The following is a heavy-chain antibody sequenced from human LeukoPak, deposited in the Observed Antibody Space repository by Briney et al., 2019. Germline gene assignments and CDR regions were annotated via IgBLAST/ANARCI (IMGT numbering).Heavy chain of an antibody. CDR3: ARTTSMAASGYAY. J-gene: IGHJ4*02. V-gene: IGHV1-8*03. Sequence: GASVKVSCKASGYTFTNYHINWVRQASGQGLEWMTWINPDTGDKGYARKFQDRVTITTDTSISTAYMELSSLSSEDTAVYFCARTTSMAASGYAYWGQGTLVSVSS. CDR2: INPDTGDK. D-gene: IGHD2-2*01. CDR1: GYTFTNYH.